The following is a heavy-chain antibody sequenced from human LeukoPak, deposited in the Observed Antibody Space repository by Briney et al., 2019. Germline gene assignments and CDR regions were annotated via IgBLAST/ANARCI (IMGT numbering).Heavy chain of an antibody. CDR2: IYPGDSDT. CDR3: ARPARYYYYYMDV. J-gene: IGHJ6*03. Sequence: GESLKISCKGSGYSFTSYWIGWVRQLPGKGLEWMGIIYPGDSDTRYSPSFQGQVTISADKSISTAYLQWSSLKASDTAMYYCARPARYYYYYMDVWGKGTTVTVSS. CDR1: GYSFTSYW. V-gene: IGHV5-51*01.